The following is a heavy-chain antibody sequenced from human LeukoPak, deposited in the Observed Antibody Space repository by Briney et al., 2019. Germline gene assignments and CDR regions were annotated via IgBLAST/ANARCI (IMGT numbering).Heavy chain of an antibody. V-gene: IGHV3-21*01. Sequence: GGSLRLSCAASGFTFSSYSMNWVRQAPGKGLEWVSSISSSSSYIYYADSVKGRFTISRDNAKNSLYLQMNSLRAEDTAVYYCARELVVTAMHTTNYWGQGTLVTVSS. D-gene: IGHD2-21*02. CDR2: ISSSSSYI. J-gene: IGHJ4*02. CDR3: ARELVVTAMHTTNY. CDR1: GFTFSSYS.